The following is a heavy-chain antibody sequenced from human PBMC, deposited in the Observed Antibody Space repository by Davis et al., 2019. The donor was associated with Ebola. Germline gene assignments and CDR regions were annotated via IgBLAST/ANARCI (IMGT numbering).Heavy chain of an antibody. CDR1: GFTFSSYA. Sequence: GESLKISCAASGFTFSSYAMSWVRQAPGKGLEWVSAISGSGGSTYYADSVKGRFTISRDNSKNTLYLQMNSLRAEDTAVYYCAREFRIVGATDYFDYWGQGTLVTVSS. D-gene: IGHD1-26*01. CDR3: AREFRIVGATDYFDY. V-gene: IGHV3-23*01. J-gene: IGHJ4*02. CDR2: ISGSGGST.